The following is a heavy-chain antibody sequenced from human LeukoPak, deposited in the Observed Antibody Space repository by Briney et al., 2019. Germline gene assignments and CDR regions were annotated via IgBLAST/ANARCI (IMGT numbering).Heavy chain of an antibody. Sequence: LWASVKVSCKASGYTFTSYGISWVRQAPGQGLEWMGRISAYNGNTNYAQKLQGRVTMTTDTSTSTAYMELRSLRSDDTAVYYCARDGDPNWNYLYYYYYMDVWGKGTTVTVSS. V-gene: IGHV1-18*01. J-gene: IGHJ6*03. CDR1: GYTFTSYG. CDR3: ARDGDPNWNYLYYYYYMDV. CDR2: ISAYNGNT. D-gene: IGHD1-7*01.